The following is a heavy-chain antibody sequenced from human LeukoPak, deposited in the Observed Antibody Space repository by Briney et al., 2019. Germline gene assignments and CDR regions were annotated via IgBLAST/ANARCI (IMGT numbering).Heavy chain of an antibody. J-gene: IGHJ4*02. CDR2: ISYDGSNK. V-gene: IGHV3-30-3*01. CDR1: GFTFSSYA. CDR3: AKDEGGPYDSSGPLGY. Sequence: GRSLRLSCAASGFTFSSYAMHWVRQAPGKGLEWVAVISYDGSNKYYADSVKGRFTISRDNSKNTLYLQMNSLRAEDTAVYYCAKDEGGPYDSSGPLGYWGQGTLVTVSS. D-gene: IGHD3-22*01.